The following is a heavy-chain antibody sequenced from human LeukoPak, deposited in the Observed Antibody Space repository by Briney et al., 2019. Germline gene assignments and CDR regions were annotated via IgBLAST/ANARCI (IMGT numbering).Heavy chain of an antibody. D-gene: IGHD3-10*01. CDR1: GYTFTGYY. CDR2: INPNSGAT. V-gene: IGHV1-2*02. J-gene: IGHJ5*02. CDR3: AGYYYGSGSPTPNWFDT. Sequence: GASVKVSCKASGYTFTGYYVHWVRQAPGQGLEWMGYINPNSGATNYAQNFQGRVTMTRDTSMSTAYMELTGLRSDDTAMYYCAGYYYGSGSPTPNWFDTWGQGTLVTVSS.